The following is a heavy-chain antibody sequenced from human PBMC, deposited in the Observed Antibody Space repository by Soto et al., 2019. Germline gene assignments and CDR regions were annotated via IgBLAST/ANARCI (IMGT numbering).Heavy chain of an antibody. CDR2: ISGSGGST. D-gene: IGHD3-22*01. V-gene: IGHV3-23*01. CDR1: GFPFSSYA. J-gene: IGHJ4*02. Sequence: GGCLSRSGAASGFPFSSYAMSWVRQAPGKGLEWVSAISGSGGSTYYADSVKGRFTISRDNSKNTLYLQMNSLRAEDTAVYYCAKGTYDSSGYSPGYFDYWGQGTLVTVAS. CDR3: AKGTYDSSGYSPGYFDY.